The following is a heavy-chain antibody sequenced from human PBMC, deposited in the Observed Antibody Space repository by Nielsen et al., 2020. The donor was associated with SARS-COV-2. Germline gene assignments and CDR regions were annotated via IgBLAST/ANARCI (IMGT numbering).Heavy chain of an antibody. CDR3: ARDGAAAGSFDY. V-gene: IGHV3-21*01. D-gene: IGHD6-13*01. CDR1: GFTVSSNY. Sequence: GESLKISCAASGFTVSSNYMSWVRQAPGKGLEWVSSISSSSSYIYYADSVKGRFTISRDNAKNSLYLQMNSLRAEDTAVYYCARDGAAAGSFDYWGQGTLVTVSS. J-gene: IGHJ4*02. CDR2: ISSSSSYI.